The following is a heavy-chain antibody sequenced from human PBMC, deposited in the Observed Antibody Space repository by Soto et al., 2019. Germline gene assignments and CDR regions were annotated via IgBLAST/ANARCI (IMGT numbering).Heavy chain of an antibody. CDR3: AKDYLGATMEGSSDD. J-gene: IGHJ4*02. V-gene: IGHV3-23*01. CDR2: ISGSGGST. CDR1: GFSFSSYA. D-gene: IGHD1-26*01. Sequence: PGGSRRRSCAASGFSFSSYATSWVRQAPGKGLEWGSAISGSGGSTYYADSVKGRLTISRDNSKNTLYLQRNSLRAEDTAVYYCAKDYLGATMEGSSDDWGPGTIVTVST.